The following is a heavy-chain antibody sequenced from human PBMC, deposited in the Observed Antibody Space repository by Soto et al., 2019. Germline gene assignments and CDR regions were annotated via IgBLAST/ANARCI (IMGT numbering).Heavy chain of an antibody. D-gene: IGHD1-1*01. Sequence: EVQLSESGGGLAQPGGSLRLSCAASGLTFNMYAMSWVRQAPGKGLEWVSAIGGSGDNTYYADFVKGRFTISRDNSKNTLYLQMDSLRAEDTAIYYCARTITGFFWAGAYWGQGTLVTVSS. CDR2: IGGSGDNT. V-gene: IGHV3-23*01. J-gene: IGHJ4*02. CDR1: GLTFNMYA. CDR3: ARTITGFFWAGAY.